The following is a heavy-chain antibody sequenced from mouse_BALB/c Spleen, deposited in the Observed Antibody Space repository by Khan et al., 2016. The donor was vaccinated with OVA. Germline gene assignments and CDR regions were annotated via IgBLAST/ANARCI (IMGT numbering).Heavy chain of an antibody. Sequence: QVQLKQSGPGLVAPSQSLSITCTVSGFSLTSYGVHWVRQPPGKGLEWLVVIWSDGNTNYNSDIKSRLSISKDNSKSQVFLKMNILQTDDTAIYYCARWFDGYSSLYAMDYWGQGTSVTVSS. D-gene: IGHD2-3*01. CDR2: IWSDGNT. V-gene: IGHV2-6*02. CDR1: GFSLTSYG. J-gene: IGHJ4*01. CDR3: ARWFDGYSSLYAMDY.